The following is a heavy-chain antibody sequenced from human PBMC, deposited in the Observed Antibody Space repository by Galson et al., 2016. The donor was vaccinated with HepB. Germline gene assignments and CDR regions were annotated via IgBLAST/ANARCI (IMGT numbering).Heavy chain of an antibody. Sequence: QSGAEVTKPGESLKISCQGSGYSFTTYWIAWVRHVPGEGLEWMGFIYPGDSKIRYSPSFQGQVTISVDKSVNTAYLQWSSLQASDTAIYYCTRHGAMANKSGWDVWGQGTTVTVS. V-gene: IGHV5-51*01. D-gene: IGHD1/OR15-1a*01. CDR3: TRHGAMANKSGWDV. CDR1: GYSFTTYW. CDR2: IYPGDSKI. J-gene: IGHJ6*02.